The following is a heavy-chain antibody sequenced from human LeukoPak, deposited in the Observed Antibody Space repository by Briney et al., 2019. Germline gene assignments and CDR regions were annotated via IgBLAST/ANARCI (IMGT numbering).Heavy chain of an antibody. Sequence: PGGSLRLSCAASGFTFRSYGMHWVRQAPGMGLEWVAVMSYDGSNKYYADSVKGRFTISRDNSKNTLYLQMNSLRAEDTAVYYCAKDLHTSGWLHDFDYWGQGTLVTVSS. CDR2: MSYDGSNK. CDR3: AKDLHTSGWLHDFDY. D-gene: IGHD6-19*01. CDR1: GFTFRSYG. V-gene: IGHV3-30*18. J-gene: IGHJ4*02.